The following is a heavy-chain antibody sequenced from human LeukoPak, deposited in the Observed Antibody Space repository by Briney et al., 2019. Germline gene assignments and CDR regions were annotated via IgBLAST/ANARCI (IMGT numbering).Heavy chain of an antibody. V-gene: IGHV3-23*01. CDR3: AKAGSPVIAVAAYFDY. D-gene: IGHD6-19*01. J-gene: IGHJ4*02. CDR1: GFTFNNYA. Sequence: GGSLRLSCAASGFTFNNYAMSWVRQAPGKGLEWVSVISGSGGNTYYADSVKGRFTISRDYSKNTLYLQMNSLRAEDTAVYYCAKAGSPVIAVAAYFDYWGQGTPVTVSS. CDR2: ISGSGGNT.